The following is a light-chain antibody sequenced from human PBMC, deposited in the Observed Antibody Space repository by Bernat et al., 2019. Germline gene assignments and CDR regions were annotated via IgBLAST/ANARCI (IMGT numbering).Light chain of an antibody. V-gene: IGLV3-19*01. J-gene: IGLJ3*02. CDR3: NSRDSSGNHPWV. Sequence: SSELTQDPAVSVALGQTVRITCQGDSLRSYCASWYQQKPGQAPVLVIYGKNNRPSGIPDRFSGSSSGNTASLTITGAQAEDEADYYCNSRDSSGNHPWVFGGGTKLTVL. CDR1: SLRSYC. CDR2: GKN.